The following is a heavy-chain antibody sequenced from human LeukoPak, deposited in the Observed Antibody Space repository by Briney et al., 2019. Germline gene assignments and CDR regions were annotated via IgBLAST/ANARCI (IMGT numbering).Heavy chain of an antibody. D-gene: IGHD2-2*01. V-gene: IGHV1-2*02. CDR1: GYTFTCYY. CDR2: INPNSGGT. Sequence: GGAVQISLQASGYTFTCYYMQWGRPAPGQGVEWRGWINPNSGGTNYAQKFPGRVTMTRDTSISTASMELSRLRSDDTAVYYCASDPPYCSSTSCNWFDHWGQGTLVTVSS. CDR3: ASDPPYCSSTSCNWFDH. J-gene: IGHJ5*02.